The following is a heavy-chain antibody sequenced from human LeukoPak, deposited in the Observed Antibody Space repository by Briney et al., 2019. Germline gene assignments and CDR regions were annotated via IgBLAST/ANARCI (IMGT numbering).Heavy chain of an antibody. J-gene: IGHJ5*02. D-gene: IGHD6-13*01. CDR2: MHTSGST. CDR1: GGSISSYY. Sequence: SSETLSLTCTVSGGSISSYYWSWIRQPAGKGLEWIGRMHTSGSTNYNPSLKSRVTISVDTSKNQFSLKLSSVTAADTAVYYCARIGSEQQLVRGWFDPWGQGTLVTVSS. V-gene: IGHV4-4*07. CDR3: ARIGSEQQLVRGWFDP.